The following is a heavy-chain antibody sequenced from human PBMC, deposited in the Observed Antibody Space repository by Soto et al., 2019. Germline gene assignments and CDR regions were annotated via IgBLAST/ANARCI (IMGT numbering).Heavy chain of an antibody. V-gene: IGHV2-5*01. CDR2: IYWNDDS. Sequence: SGPTLVNPTQTLTLTCTFSGFSLTTGGAGVGWIRQPPGKALEWLALIYWNDDSRYSPSLNSRLTITKDTSKNQVVLRITNMDPVDTATYYCAHRGYGDYPRDNWFDPWGQGILVTSPQ. CDR1: GFSLTTGGAG. D-gene: IGHD4-17*01. CDR3: AHRGYGDYPRDNWFDP. J-gene: IGHJ5*02.